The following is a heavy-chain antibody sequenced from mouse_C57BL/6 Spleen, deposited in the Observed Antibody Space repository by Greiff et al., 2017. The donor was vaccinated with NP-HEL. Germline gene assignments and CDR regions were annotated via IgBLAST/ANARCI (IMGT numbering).Heavy chain of an antibody. CDR2: ISDGGSYT. CDR1: GFTFSSYA. V-gene: IGHV5-4*01. J-gene: IGHJ3*01. Sequence: EVQGVESGGGLVKPGGSLKLSCAASGFTFSSYAMSWVRQTPEKRLEWVATISDGGSYTYYPDNVKGRFTISRDNAKNNLYLQMSHLKSEDTAMYYCAREITTAVGGFAYWGQGTLVTVSA. D-gene: IGHD1-2*01. CDR3: AREITTAVGGFAY.